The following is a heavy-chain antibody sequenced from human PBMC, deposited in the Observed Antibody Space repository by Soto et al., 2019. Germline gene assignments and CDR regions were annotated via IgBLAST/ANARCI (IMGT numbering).Heavy chain of an antibody. Sequence: SETLSLTCTVSGGSISSYYCSWIRQPPGKGLDWIGYIYYSGITNYNPSLKSRVTISVHTSKNQFSLKLSSVTAAYTGVYCCAREQQWLVRGMDVWGQGTTVTVSS. D-gene: IGHD6-19*01. CDR1: GGSISSYY. V-gene: IGHV4-59*01. J-gene: IGHJ6*02. CDR2: IYYSGIT. CDR3: AREQQWLVRGMDV.